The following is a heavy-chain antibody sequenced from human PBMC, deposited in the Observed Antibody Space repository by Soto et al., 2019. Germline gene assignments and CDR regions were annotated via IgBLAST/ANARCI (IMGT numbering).Heavy chain of an antibody. V-gene: IGHV4-4*02. D-gene: IGHD5-18*01. Sequence: SETLSLTCAVSGGSISSSNWWSWVRQPPGKGLEWIGEVYHSGSTNYNPSLKSRVTISVDKSKNQFSLKLSSVTAADTAVYYCASRRNSYENSYYYYGMDVWGQGTTVTVSS. CDR3: ASRRNSYENSYYYYGMDV. CDR1: GGSISSSNW. J-gene: IGHJ6*02. CDR2: VYHSGST.